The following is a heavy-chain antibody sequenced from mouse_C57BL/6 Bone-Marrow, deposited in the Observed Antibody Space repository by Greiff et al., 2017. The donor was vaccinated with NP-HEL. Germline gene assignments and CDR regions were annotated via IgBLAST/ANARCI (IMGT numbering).Heavy chain of an antibody. Sequence: QVQLQQSGAELVKPGASVKMSCKASGYTFTSYWITWVKQRPGQGLEWIGDIYPGSGSTNYNEKFKSKATLTVDTSSSTAYMQLSSLTSEDSAVYYCAREGTTVVATEGYYFDYWGQGTTLTVSS. CDR1: GYTFTSYW. CDR3: AREGTTVVATEGYYFDY. J-gene: IGHJ2*01. CDR2: IYPGSGST. V-gene: IGHV1-55*01. D-gene: IGHD1-1*01.